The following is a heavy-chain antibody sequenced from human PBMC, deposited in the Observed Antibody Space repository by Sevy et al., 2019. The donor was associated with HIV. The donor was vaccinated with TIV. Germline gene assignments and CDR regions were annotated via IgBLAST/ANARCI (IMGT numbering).Heavy chain of an antibody. CDR2: IYDSGST. V-gene: IGHV4-39*01. Sequence: SETLSLTCTVSGGSISSSSYYWGWIRQPPGKGLEWIGSIYDSGSTYYNPSLKSRVTISVDTSKNQFSLKLSSVTAADTAVYYCGQQLESIFDYWGQGTLVTVSS. J-gene: IGHJ4*02. CDR1: GGSISSSSYY. D-gene: IGHD6-13*01. CDR3: GQQLESIFDY.